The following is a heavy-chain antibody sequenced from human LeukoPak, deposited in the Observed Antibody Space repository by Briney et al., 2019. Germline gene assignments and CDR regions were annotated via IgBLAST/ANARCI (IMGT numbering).Heavy chain of an antibody. CDR1: GFTFSSSA. J-gene: IGHJ4*02. CDR3: AKTRPLDSSSWSHGDY. CDR2: ISDTGRLS. Sequence: QPGGSLRLSCAASGFTFSSSAMSWVRQAPGKGLEWVAAISDTGRLSYCADSVNGRFTISRDNSKNTLSLQMNSLRAEDTAVYYCAKTRPLDSSSWSHGDYWGQGTLVTVSS. V-gene: IGHV3-23*01. D-gene: IGHD6-13*01.